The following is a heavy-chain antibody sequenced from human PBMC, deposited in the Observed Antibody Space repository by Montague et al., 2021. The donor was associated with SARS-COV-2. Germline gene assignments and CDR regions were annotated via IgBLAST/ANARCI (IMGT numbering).Heavy chain of an antibody. Sequence: LRLSCAASGFTVSSNYRSWIRQSPGKGLEWIGYISSNGKTNYNPSLKSRVTLSADASRNEFSLKLDSVTAADTAVYFCARRGYYDSAGYHWHLDLWGRGMLVTVSS. CDR3: ARRGYYDSAGYHWHLDL. CDR1: GFTVSSNY. V-gene: IGHV4-4*09. J-gene: IGHJ2*01. CDR2: ISSNGKT. D-gene: IGHD3-22*01.